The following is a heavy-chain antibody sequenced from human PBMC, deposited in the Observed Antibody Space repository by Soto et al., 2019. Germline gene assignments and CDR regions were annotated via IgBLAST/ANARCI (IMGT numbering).Heavy chain of an antibody. V-gene: IGHV3-7*01. CDR2: IKEDGSVK. D-gene: IGHD2-15*01. CDR1: GFTFSEYW. J-gene: IGHJ4*02. CDR3: ARDCAGIYSSPDY. Sequence: EVQLVESGGGLVQPGGSLRLSCTASGFTFSEYWMTWVRQAPGKGLECVANIKEDGSVKYYVDSVKGRFTISRDNAKTSLYLQMDSLRYEDTAIYYCARDCAGIYSSPDYWGQGAVVTVSS.